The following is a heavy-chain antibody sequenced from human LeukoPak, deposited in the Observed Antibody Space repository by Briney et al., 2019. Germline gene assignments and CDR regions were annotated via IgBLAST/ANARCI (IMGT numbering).Heavy chain of an antibody. J-gene: IGHJ5*02. Sequence: GGSLRLSCAASGFTFSSYGMHWVRQAPGKGLEWVAVISYDGSNKYYADSVKGRFTISRDNSKNTLYLQMNSLRAEDTAVYYCARELGYCSSTSCYNWFDPWGQGTLVTVSS. D-gene: IGHD2-2*01. CDR2: ISYDGSNK. CDR3: ARELGYCSSTSCYNWFDP. V-gene: IGHV3-30*03. CDR1: GFTFSSYG.